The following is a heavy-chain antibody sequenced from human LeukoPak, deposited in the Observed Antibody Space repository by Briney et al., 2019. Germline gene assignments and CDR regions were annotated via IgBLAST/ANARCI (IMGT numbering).Heavy chain of an antibody. Sequence: GGSVRLSCAASGFTFSNYAMNWVRQAPGKGLEWVSTISGSGGSTYYADSVKGRFTISRDNSKNTLYLHMNSLRAEDTAVYFCAKREYYDSSDYSDFWGQGTLFT. J-gene: IGHJ4*02. D-gene: IGHD3-22*01. CDR2: ISGSGGST. CDR1: GFTFSNYA. CDR3: AKREYYDSSDYSDF. V-gene: IGHV3-23*01.